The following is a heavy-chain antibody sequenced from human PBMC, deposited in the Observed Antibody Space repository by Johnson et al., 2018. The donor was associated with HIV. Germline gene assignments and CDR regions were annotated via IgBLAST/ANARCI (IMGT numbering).Heavy chain of an antibody. V-gene: IGHV3-7*01. CDR1: GFPFSSFW. J-gene: IGHJ3*02. CDR2: INQDGSEK. D-gene: IGHD2-2*01. CDR3: ATDIVVVLALGGDAFDI. Sequence: MLLVESGGGLVQPGGSLRLSCVVSGFPFSSFWMHWVRQTPGKGLEWVANINQDGSEKYYVDSARGRFTISRDNAKNSLYLQMSSLRAEDKAVYYCATDIVVVLALGGDAFDIWGQGTMVIVSS.